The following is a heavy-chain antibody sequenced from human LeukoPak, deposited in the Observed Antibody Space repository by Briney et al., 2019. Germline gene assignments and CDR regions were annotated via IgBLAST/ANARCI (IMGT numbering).Heavy chain of an antibody. D-gene: IGHD3-10*01. CDR1: GGSISSGGHY. Sequence: SETLSLTCTVSGGSISSGGHYWSWIRQHPGKGLEWIGYIYYSGSTYYNPSLKSRVTISLDTSKNQFSLKLSSVTAADTAVYYCARDSTYGSGSWFDYWGQGTLVTVSS. V-gene: IGHV4-31*03. CDR2: IYYSGST. J-gene: IGHJ4*02. CDR3: ARDSTYGSGSWFDY.